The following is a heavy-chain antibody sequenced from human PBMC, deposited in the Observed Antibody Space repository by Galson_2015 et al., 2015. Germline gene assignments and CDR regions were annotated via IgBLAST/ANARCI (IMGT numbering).Heavy chain of an antibody. J-gene: IGHJ4*02. CDR1: GTHYRSYG. V-gene: IGHV3-23*01. D-gene: IGHD3-16*01. CDR3: AKDESGFVLSYFDS. CDR2: ITDNGGST. Sequence: SLRLSCAASGTHYRSYGMSWVRQAPGKGLEWVSGITDNGGSTNYADSVKGRFTISMDNSKNTLYLQMNSLRAEDTAIYYCAKDESGFVLSYFDSWGQGTRVTVSS.